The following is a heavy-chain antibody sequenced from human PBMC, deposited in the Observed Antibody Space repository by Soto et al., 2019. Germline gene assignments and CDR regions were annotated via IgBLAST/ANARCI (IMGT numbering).Heavy chain of an antibody. CDR3: ATDKVAFDM. J-gene: IGHJ3*02. D-gene: IGHD3-9*01. CDR1: GYIFTGYY. V-gene: IGHV1-2*02. Sequence: ASVKVSCKASGYIFTGYYIQWVRQAPGQGLEWMGWISTKTGGTKYAQKFQGRVTMTRDTSINTAYMEVSRLRSDDTAVYYCATDKVAFDMWGQGTMVTVSS. CDR2: ISTKTGGT.